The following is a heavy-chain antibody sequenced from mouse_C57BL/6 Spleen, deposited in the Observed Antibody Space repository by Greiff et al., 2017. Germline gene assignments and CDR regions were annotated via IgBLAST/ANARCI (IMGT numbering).Heavy chain of an antibody. J-gene: IGHJ3*01. Sequence: QVQLQQSGAELARPGASVKLSCNASGYTFTSYGISWVKQRTGQGLEWIGEIYPRSGNTYYNEKFKGKATLTADKSSSTAYMELRSLTSEDSAVYFCAREGNSNPCAYWGQGTLVTVSA. V-gene: IGHV1-81*01. CDR1: GYTFTSYG. D-gene: IGHD2-5*01. CDR3: AREGNSNPCAY. CDR2: IYPRSGNT.